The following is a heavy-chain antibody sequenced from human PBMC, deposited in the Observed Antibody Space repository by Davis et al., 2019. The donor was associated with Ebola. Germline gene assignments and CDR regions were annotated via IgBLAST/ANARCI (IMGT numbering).Heavy chain of an antibody. V-gene: IGHV1-69*05. D-gene: IGHD3-10*01. CDR2: IIPIFGTA. CDR3: ARVLPPRGMDV. Sequence: SVKVSCKASGGTFSSYAISWVRQAPGQGLEWMGGIIPIFGTANYAQKLQGRVTMTTDTSTSTAYMELRSLRSDDTAVYYCARVLPPRGMDVWGQGTTVTVSS. CDR1: GGTFSSYA. J-gene: IGHJ6*02.